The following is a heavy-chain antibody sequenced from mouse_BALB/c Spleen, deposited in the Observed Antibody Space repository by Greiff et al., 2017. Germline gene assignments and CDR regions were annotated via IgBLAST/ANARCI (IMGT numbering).Heavy chain of an antibody. V-gene: IGHV2-9*02. D-gene: IGHD2-1*01. CDR2: IWAGGST. J-gene: IGHJ2*01. CDR3: ARDEGVYGNYYFDY. Sequence: VQRVESGPGLVAPSQSLSITCTVSGFSLTSYGVHWVRQPPGKGLEWLGVIWAGGSTNYNSALMSRLSISKDNSKSQVFLKMNSLQTDDTAMYYCARDEGVYGNYYFDYGGQGTTLTGSS. CDR1: GFSLTSYG.